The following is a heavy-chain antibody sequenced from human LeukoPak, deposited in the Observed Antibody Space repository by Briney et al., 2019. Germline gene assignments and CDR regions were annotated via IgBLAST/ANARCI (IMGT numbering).Heavy chain of an antibody. CDR2: IWYDGSNK. CDR3: ARDVGGRRIADFVH. J-gene: IGHJ5*02. Sequence: GGSLRLSCAASGFTFSSYGMHWVRQAPGKGLEWVAVIWYDGSNKYYADSVKGRFTISRDNSKNTLYLQMNSLRAEDTAVYYCARDVGGRRIADFVHWGQGTLVTVSS. CDR1: GFTFSSYG. D-gene: IGHD6-13*01. V-gene: IGHV3-33*01.